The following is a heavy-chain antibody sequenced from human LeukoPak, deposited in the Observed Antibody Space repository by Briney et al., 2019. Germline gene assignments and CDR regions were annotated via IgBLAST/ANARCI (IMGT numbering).Heavy chain of an antibody. CDR1: GFTFRSYS. J-gene: IGHJ4*02. Sequence: LSGGSLRLSCAASGFTFRSYSMNWVRQAPGKGLEWVSYISSGSSAIYYADSVKGRFTISRDNAKNSLYLQMNSLRAEDTAFYYCARGIYGSGSYYRYFDYWGQGTLVTVSS. D-gene: IGHD3-10*01. CDR2: ISSGSSAI. V-gene: IGHV3-48*01. CDR3: ARGIYGSGSYYRYFDY.